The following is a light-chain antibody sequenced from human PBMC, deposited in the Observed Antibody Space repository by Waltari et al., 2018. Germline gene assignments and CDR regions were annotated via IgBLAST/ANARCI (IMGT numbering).Light chain of an antibody. V-gene: IGLV2-23*02. CDR1: SSDVGRYFL. Sequence: QSALTQPASVSGSPGQSITISCTGTSSDVGRYFLVSWYQQHPGKAPKLMIYEVNKRPSGVSDRFSGSKSGSTAFLTISGLQAEDEAHYYCCSYAGSSVFKVLFGGGTKLTVL. J-gene: IGLJ2*01. CDR2: EVN. CDR3: CSYAGSSVFKVL.